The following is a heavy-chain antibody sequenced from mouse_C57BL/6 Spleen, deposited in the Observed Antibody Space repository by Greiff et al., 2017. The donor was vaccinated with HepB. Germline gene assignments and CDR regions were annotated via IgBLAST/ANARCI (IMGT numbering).Heavy chain of an antibody. CDR1: GYAFSSYW. J-gene: IGHJ2*01. V-gene: IGHV1-80*01. Sequence: QVQLQQSGAELVKPGASVKISCKASGYAFSSYWMNWVKQRPGKGLEWIGQIYPGDGDTNYNGKFKGKATLTADKSSSTAYMQLSSLTSEDSAVYFCARRALITTVVEREYYVDYWGQGTTLTVSS. CDR3: ARRALITTVVEREYYVDY. CDR2: IYPGDGDT. D-gene: IGHD1-1*01.